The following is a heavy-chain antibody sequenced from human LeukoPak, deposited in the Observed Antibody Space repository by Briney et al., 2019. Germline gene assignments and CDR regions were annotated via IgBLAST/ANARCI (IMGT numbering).Heavy chain of an antibody. J-gene: IGHJ4*02. D-gene: IGHD1-26*01. CDR1: GFTFSNYA. Sequence: PGGSLRLSCAASGFTFSNYAMSWVRQAPGKGLEWVSVISGSGGSTYYADSVKGRFTISRDNSKNTLYLQMNSLRAEDTAVYYCAKGLYGGSYAFDYWGQGTLVTVSS. CDR2: ISGSGGST. V-gene: IGHV3-23*01. CDR3: AKGLYGGSYAFDY.